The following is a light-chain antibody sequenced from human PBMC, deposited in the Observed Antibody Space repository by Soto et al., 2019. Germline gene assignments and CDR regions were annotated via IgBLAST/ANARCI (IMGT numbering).Light chain of an antibody. J-gene: IGKJ3*01. CDR1: QGISSY. CDR3: QQLNSYPLT. V-gene: IGKV1-9*01. Sequence: DIQLTQSPSFLSASVGDRVTITCRASQGISSYLGWYQQKPGKAPKLLIYAAYTLESGVPSRFSGSGSGTEFTLTISSLQPEDFATYYCQQLNSYPLTFGPGTKVDIK. CDR2: AAY.